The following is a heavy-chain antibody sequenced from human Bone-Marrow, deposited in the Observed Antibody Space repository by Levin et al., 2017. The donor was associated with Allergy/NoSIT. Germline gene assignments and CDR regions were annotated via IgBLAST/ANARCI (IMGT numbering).Heavy chain of an antibody. D-gene: IGHD6-13*01. Sequence: ASVKVSCKASGYTFTTYGISWVRQAPGQGLEWMGRISAYSGHTNYAQKFQGRVTMTTDTSTTTAYMDLRSLKSDDTAVYYCARTLGQQLGPAKYCGEGTLVTVSS. CDR1: GYTFTTYG. CDR3: ARTLGQQLGPAKY. J-gene: IGHJ4*02. V-gene: IGHV1-18*01. CDR2: ISAYSGHT.